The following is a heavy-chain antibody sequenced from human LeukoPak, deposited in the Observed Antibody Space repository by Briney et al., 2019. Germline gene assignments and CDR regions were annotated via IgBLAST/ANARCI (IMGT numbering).Heavy chain of an antibody. Sequence: GGSLRLSCAASGFTFSGSAMHWVRQASGKGLEWVGRIRSKANSYATAYAASVKGRFTISRDDSKNTAYLQMNSLKTEDTAVYYCTRLQDCSGGSCYFPNPLDIWGQGTMVTVSS. V-gene: IGHV3-73*01. CDR3: TRLQDCSGGSCYFPNPLDI. CDR2: IRSKANSYAT. D-gene: IGHD2-15*01. CDR1: GFTFSGSA. J-gene: IGHJ3*02.